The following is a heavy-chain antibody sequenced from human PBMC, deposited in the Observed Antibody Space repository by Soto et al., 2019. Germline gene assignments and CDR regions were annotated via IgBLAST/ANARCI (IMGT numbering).Heavy chain of an antibody. CDR3: ARAQFYSGSGNYNNLMFDA. CDR2: MYHSGTF. D-gene: IGHD3-10*01. CDR1: GGSIGGVGYS. J-gene: IGHJ5*02. V-gene: IGHV4-30-2*01. Sequence: SETLSLTCAVSGGSIGGVGYSWSWIRQPPGGGLEWIGYMYHSGTFLKSPSLKTRLTMSLGMSKNQFSLTLNSMTAADTAVYYRARAQFYSGSGNYNNLMFDAWGQGIQVTVSS.